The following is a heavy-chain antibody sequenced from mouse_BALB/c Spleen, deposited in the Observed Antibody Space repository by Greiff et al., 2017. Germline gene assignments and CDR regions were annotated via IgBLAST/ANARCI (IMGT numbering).Heavy chain of an antibody. D-gene: IGHD4-1*01. J-gene: IGHJ4*01. CDR2: ISDGGSYT. V-gene: IGHV5-4*02. CDR3: ARDHGTGLYAMDY. CDR1: GFTFSDYY. Sequence: EVKLVESGGGLVKPGGSLKLSCAASGFTFSDYYMYWVRQTPEKRLEWVATISDGGSYTYYPDSVKGRFTISRDNAKNNLYLQMSSLKSEDTAMYYCARDHGTGLYAMDYWGQGTSVTVSS.